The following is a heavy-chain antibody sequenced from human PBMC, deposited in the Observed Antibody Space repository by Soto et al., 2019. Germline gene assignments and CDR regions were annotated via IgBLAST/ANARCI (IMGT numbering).Heavy chain of an antibody. CDR3: AKAWGKGYCTNGVCSHYYYYGMDV. V-gene: IGHV3-30*18. CDR2: ISYDGSNK. CDR1: GFTFSSYG. Sequence: GGSLRLSCAASGFTFSSYGMHWVRQAPGKGLEWVAVISYDGSNKYYADSVKGRFTISRDNSKNTLYLQMNSLRAEDTAVYYCAKAWGKGYCTNGVCSHYYYYGMDVWGQGTTVTVSS. J-gene: IGHJ6*02. D-gene: IGHD2-8*01.